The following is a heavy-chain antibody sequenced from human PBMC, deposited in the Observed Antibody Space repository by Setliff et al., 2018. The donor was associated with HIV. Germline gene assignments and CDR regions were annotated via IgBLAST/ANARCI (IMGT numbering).Heavy chain of an antibody. CDR2: IHFSGST. Sequence: PSETLSLTCTVSGDSFGGTSYYWGWIRQPPGKGLEWIGSIHFSGSTWYTQSLKSRVTIWVDTSKNQFSLKVNSVTAADTAVYYCVRPSLGIGGGSIFHNWGQGTLVTVSS. CDR1: GDSFGGTSYY. V-gene: IGHV4-39*01. J-gene: IGHJ4*02. D-gene: IGHD3-3*01. CDR3: VRPSLGIGGGSIFHN.